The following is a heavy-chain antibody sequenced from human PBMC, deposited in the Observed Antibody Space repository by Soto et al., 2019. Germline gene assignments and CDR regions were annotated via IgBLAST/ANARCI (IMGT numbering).Heavy chain of an antibody. J-gene: IGHJ6*02. CDR1: GYSFTSYW. D-gene: IGHD3-10*01. CDR2: IYPGDSDT. Sequence: GESLKISCKGSGYSFTSYWIGWVRQMPGKGLEWMGIIYPGDSDTRYSPSFQGQVTISADKSISTAYLQWSSLKASDTAIFYCARHWVVDLWFGECPSCYYYYYGMDVWGQGTTVTVSS. V-gene: IGHV5-51*01. CDR3: ARHWVVDLWFGECPSCYYYYYGMDV.